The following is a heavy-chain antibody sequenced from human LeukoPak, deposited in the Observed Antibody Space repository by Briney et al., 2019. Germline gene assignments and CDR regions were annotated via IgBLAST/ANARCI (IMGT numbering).Heavy chain of an antibody. CDR3: ARTTRDDSGRDTRPNDAFDI. CDR2: ISYDGSNK. D-gene: IGHD3-10*01. V-gene: IGHV3-30*01. Sequence: PGGSLRLSCAASGFTFSSYAMHWVRQAPGKGLEWVAVISYDGSNKYYADSVKGRFTISRDNSKNTLYLQMNSLRAEDTAVYYCARTTRDDSGRDTRPNDAFDIWGQGTMVTVSS. J-gene: IGHJ3*02. CDR1: GFTFSSYA.